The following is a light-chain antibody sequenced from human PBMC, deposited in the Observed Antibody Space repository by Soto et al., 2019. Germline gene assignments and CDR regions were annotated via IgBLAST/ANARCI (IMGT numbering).Light chain of an antibody. J-gene: IGKJ1*01. CDR3: QQYGSSPTT. V-gene: IGKV3-20*01. CDR2: GAS. CDR1: QHVSNNY. Sequence: EIVLTQSPGTLSLSPGERATLSCRASQHVSNNYLAWYQQKPGQAPRLLIYGASSRATGIPDRFSGSGSGTDFTLTIRKLEPEDFAVYYCQQYGSSPTTFGQGTKV.